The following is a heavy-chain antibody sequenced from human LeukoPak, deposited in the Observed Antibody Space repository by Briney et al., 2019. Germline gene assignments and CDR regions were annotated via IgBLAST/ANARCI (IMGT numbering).Heavy chain of an antibody. J-gene: IGHJ5*02. D-gene: IGHD4-11*01. CDR2: IKQDGSEK. CDR1: GFNFRTYG. CDR3: ARDFDYSSNWFDP. V-gene: IGHV3-7*01. Sequence: GRSLRLSCEASGFNFRTYGMHWVRQAPGKGLEWVANIKQDGSEKYYVDSVKGRFTISRDNAKNSLYLQMNSLRAEDTAVYYCARDFDYSSNWFDPWGQGTLVTVSS.